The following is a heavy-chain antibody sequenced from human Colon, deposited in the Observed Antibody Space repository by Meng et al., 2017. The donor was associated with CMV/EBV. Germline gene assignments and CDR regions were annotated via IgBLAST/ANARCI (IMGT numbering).Heavy chain of an antibody. V-gene: IGHV3-30*02. CDR3: AKVLGVGATDFDY. CDR2: IWHDGRKT. D-gene: IGHD1-26*01. Sequence: GESLKISCAASGFTFSSYWMSWVRQAPGKGLEWVAYIWHDGRKTWYADSVKGRVTISRDNSEYMMYLQMDSLRVEDTAIYYCAKVLGVGATDFDYWGQGTLVTVSS. J-gene: IGHJ4*02. CDR1: GFTFSSYW.